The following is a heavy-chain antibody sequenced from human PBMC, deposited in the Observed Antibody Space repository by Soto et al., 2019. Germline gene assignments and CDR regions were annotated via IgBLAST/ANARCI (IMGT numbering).Heavy chain of an antibody. CDR2: LSPKSTFR. J-gene: IGHJ4*02. CDR3: VRGGCGCLFEH. CDR1: GFPFNDYY. V-gene: IGHV3-11*06. D-gene: IGHD2-21*01. Sequence: QGHLVESGGGLVKPGGSLRLSCATSGFPFNDYYMTWIRQAPGKGLEWLSHLSPKSTFRNYADSVKGRFTISRDNTESSLFMQMNSLGVDDKVIYSCVRGGCGCLFEHWWQGVLVTVST.